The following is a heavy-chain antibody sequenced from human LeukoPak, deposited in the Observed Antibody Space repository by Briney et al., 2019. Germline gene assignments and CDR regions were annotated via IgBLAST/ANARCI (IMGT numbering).Heavy chain of an antibody. V-gene: IGHV1-69*13. Sequence: SVKVSCKASGGTFSSYAISWVRQAPGQGLEWMGGIIPIFGTANYAQKFQGRVTITADESTSTAYMELSSLRSEDTAVYYCARAIVAGDYLFLGAFDIWGQGTMVTVSS. J-gene: IGHJ3*02. CDR3: ARAIVAGDYLFLGAFDI. CDR2: IIPIFGTA. CDR1: GGTFSSYA. D-gene: IGHD4-17*01.